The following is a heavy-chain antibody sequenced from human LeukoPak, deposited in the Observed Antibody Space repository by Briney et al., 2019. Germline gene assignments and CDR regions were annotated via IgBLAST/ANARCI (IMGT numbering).Heavy chain of an antibody. CDR1: GFTFSSYA. CDR3: ARVRVTGYSNFAY. J-gene: IGHJ4*02. Sequence: GGSLRLSCAASGFTFSSYAMHWVRQAPGKGLEWVAVMSYDGSNKYYADSVKGRFIISRDNSKNTVYLQMSSLRAEDTAVYYCARVRVTGYSNFAYWGQGTLVTVSS. D-gene: IGHD3-9*01. V-gene: IGHV3-30*14. CDR2: MSYDGSNK.